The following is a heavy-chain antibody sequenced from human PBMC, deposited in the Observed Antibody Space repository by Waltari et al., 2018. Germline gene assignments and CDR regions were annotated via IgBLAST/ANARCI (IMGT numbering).Heavy chain of an antibody. J-gene: IGHJ4*02. CDR1: GFTVSSNY. V-gene: IGHV3-53*01. Sequence: EVQLVESGGGLIQPGGSLRLSCAASGFTVSSNYMSWVRQAPGKGLEWVSVIYSGGSTYYADSVKGRFTISRDNSKNTLYLQMNSLRAEDTAVYYCARGPYQLPWPGLDYWGQGTLVTVSS. CDR3: ARGPYQLPWPGLDY. CDR2: IYSGGST. D-gene: IGHD2-2*01.